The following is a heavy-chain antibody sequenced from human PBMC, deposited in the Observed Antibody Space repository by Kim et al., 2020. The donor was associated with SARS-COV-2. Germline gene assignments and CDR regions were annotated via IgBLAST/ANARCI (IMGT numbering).Heavy chain of an antibody. CDR3: AIDRQQWLVLSSAFDI. Sequence: SVKGRFTISRDNSKNTLYLQMNSLRAEDTAVYYCAIDRQQWLVLSSAFDIWGQGTMVTVSS. V-gene: IGHV3-30*02. J-gene: IGHJ3*02. D-gene: IGHD6-19*01.